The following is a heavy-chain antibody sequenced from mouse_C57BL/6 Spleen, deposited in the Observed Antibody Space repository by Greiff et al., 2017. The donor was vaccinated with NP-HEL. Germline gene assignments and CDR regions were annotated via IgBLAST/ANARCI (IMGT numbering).Heavy chain of an antibody. V-gene: IGHV5-17*01. CDR2: ISSGSSTI. D-gene: IGHD1-1*01. CDR3: ARESSFLYWYFDV. J-gene: IGHJ1*03. Sequence: EVKLMESGGGLVKPGGSLKLSCAASGFTFSDYGMHWVRQAPEKGLEWVAYISSGSSTIYYADTVKGRFTISRDNAKNTLFLQMTSLRSEDTAMYYCARESSFLYWYFDVWGTGTTVTVSS. CDR1: GFTFSDYG.